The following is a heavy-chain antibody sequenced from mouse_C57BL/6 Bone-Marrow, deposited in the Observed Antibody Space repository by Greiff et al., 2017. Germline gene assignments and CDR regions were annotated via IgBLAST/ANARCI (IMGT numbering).Heavy chain of an antibody. D-gene: IGHD2-3*01. V-gene: IGHV5-4*01. J-gene: IGHJ2*01. CDR3: ARDDGYFYFDY. CDR1: GFTFSSYA. Sequence: EVMLVESGGGLVKPGGSLKLSCAASGFTFSSYAMSWVRQTPEKRLEWVATISDGGSYTYYPDNVKGRFTISRDNAKNNLYLQMSHLKSEDTAMYYCARDDGYFYFDYWGQGTTLTVSS. CDR2: ISDGGSYT.